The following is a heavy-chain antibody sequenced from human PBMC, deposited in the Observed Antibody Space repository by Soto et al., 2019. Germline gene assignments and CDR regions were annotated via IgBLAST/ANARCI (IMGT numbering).Heavy chain of an antibody. Sequence: PVVLLGLSWAASGFTFNIYEMNWVRQTLGKGLEWVSYISGSGGETYYADSVKGRFTVSRDNSKNSLSLRMNSLRDEDTAVYFCAKRSPYSSGWYSPIFDYWGQGALVTVSS. CDR2: ISGSGGET. D-gene: IGHD6-13*01. J-gene: IGHJ4*02. V-gene: IGHV3-48*03. CDR1: GFTFNIYE. CDR3: AKRSPYSSGWYSPIFDY.